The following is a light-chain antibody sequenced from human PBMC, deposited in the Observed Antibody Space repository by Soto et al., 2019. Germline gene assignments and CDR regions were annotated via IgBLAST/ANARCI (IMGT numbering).Light chain of an antibody. V-gene: IGKV2-30*01. CDR2: KVS. CDR1: QSLAYSDGKTY. J-gene: IGKJ2*01. CDR3: MQGTHWPPYT. Sequence: DVVMTQSPLSLPVTLGQPASISCRSSQSLAYSDGKTYLNWFQQRPGQSPRRLIYKVSNRDSGVPDRFSGSESGTEYTLKISRVEAEDVGIYYCMQGTHWPPYTFGQGTKLEIK.